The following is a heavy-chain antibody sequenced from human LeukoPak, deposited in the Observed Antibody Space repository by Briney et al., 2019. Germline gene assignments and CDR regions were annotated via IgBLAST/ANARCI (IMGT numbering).Heavy chain of an antibody. CDR3: ARLLWDYDSSDRDY. CDR2: ISDSGGST. V-gene: IGHV3-23*01. D-gene: IGHD3-22*01. Sequence: PGGSLRLSCAASGFSFSNYAMSWVRQAPGKGLEWVSTISDSGGSTYYADSVKGRFTISRDNSKNTLYLQMNSLRAEDTAVYYCARLLWDYDSSDRDYWGQGTLVTVSS. J-gene: IGHJ4*02. CDR1: GFSFSNYA.